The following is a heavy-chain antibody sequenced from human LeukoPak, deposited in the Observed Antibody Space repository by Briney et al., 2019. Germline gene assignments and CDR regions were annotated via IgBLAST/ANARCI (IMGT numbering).Heavy chain of an antibody. V-gene: IGHV4-4*09. CDR1: GASNNSYY. CDR3: ARKAPKKGWFDP. Sequence: SETLSLTCTVSGASNNSYYWSWIRQPPGKGLEWIGYTHPSGNTNYSPSLKSRVIISMDTSTNQFSLKVRSVTAADTAVYYCARKAPKKGWFDPWGQGTLVTVSS. CDR2: THPSGNT. J-gene: IGHJ5*02.